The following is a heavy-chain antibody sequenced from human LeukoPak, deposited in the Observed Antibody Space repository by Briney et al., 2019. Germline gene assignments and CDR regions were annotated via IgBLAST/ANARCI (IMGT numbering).Heavy chain of an antibody. CDR1: GYTFTGYY. CDR2: INPNSGGT. J-gene: IGHJ4*02. Sequence: GASVNVSCKASGYTFTGYYMHWVRQAPGQGHEWMGWINPNSGGTSFAQKFQGRVTLTRDTSISTAYMELSRLTSADTAMYYCARDFGIFGVVSPTGPDYWGQGTLVTVSS. D-gene: IGHD3-3*01. CDR3: ARDFGIFGVVSPTGPDY. V-gene: IGHV1-2*02.